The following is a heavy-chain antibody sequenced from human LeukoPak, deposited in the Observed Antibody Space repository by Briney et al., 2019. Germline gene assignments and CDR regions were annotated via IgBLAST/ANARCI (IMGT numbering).Heavy chain of an antibody. CDR3: ARDLGSSGPNWFDF. CDR2: IYYSGST. CDR1: GGSISRYY. J-gene: IGHJ5*01. Sequence: SETLSLTCTVSGGSISRYYWSWIRQPPGKGLEWIGYIYYSGSTNYNPSLKSRVTISVDTSKNQFSLKLSSVTAADTAVYYCARDLGSSGPNWFDFWGQGTLVTVSS. D-gene: IGHD6-19*01. V-gene: IGHV4-59*01.